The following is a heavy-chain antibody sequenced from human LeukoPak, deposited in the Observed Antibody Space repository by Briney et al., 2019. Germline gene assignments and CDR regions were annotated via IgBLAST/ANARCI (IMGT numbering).Heavy chain of an antibody. CDR3: AKGYCSSTFGCSEGF. J-gene: IGHJ4*02. CDR2: ISDSGVST. D-gene: IGHD2-2*01. Sequence: GGSLRLSCVASGFTFCSYAMNWVRQAPGKGLEWVSSISDSGVSTYYADSAKGRFTISRDNSKNTLYLLMNSLRGDDTAAYYCAKGYCSSTFGCSEGFWGQGTLVTVSS. CDR1: GFTFCSYA. V-gene: IGHV3-23*01.